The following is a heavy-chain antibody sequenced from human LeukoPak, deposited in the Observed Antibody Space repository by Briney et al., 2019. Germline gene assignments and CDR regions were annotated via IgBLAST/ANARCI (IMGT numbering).Heavy chain of an antibody. J-gene: IGHJ4*02. CDR1: GYTFTSYY. D-gene: IGHD1-26*01. V-gene: IGHV1-69*13. CDR3: ARDHRIVGATIFDY. CDR2: IIPIFGTA. Sequence: SVKVSCKASGYTFTSYYMHWVRQAPGQGLEWMGGIIPIFGTANYAQKFQGRVTITADESTSTAYMELSSLRSEDTAVYYCARDHRIVGATIFDYWGQGTLVTVSS.